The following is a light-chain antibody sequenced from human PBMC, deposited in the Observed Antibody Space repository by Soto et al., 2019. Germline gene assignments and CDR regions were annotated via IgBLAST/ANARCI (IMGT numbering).Light chain of an antibody. CDR1: QSLLHSNGNSY. J-gene: IGKJ4*01. CDR3: MQALQTPLT. CDR2: LGS. Sequence: DIVMTQSPLSLPVTPGEPASISCRSSQSLLHSNGNSYVHWYLQKPGQSPQLLIYLGSNRASGVPDRFSGSGSGTDFTLKISRVEAEDVGVYYCMQALQTPLTFGGGTKVEIK. V-gene: IGKV2-28*01.